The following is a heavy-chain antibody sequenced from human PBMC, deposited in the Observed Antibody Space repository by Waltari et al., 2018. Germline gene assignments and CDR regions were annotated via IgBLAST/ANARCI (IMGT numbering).Heavy chain of an antibody. Sequence: QVQLVQSGAEVRKPGASVKVSCKAYGDTFTGYDMHWVRQAPGQGLEWMGRINPNSGGTNYAQKFQGRVTMTRDTSISTAYMELSRLRSDDTAVYYCARADYGDADFDYWGQGTLVTVSS. V-gene: IGHV1-2*06. CDR2: INPNSGGT. D-gene: IGHD4-17*01. CDR3: ARADYGDADFDY. CDR1: GDTFTGYD. J-gene: IGHJ4*02.